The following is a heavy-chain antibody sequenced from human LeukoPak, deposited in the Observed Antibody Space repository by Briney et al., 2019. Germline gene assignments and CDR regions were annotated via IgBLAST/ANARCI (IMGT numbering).Heavy chain of an antibody. V-gene: IGHV5-51*01. J-gene: IGHJ6*03. CDR2: IYPSDSDV. CDR3: ARAIDGYNYGYYYMDV. D-gene: IGHD5-24*01. CDR1: GYSFTTYW. Sequence: GESLKISCKASGYSFTTYWIVWVRQMPGKGLEWMGIIYPSDSDVRYSPSFQGQVTISVDRSISTAYLQWSSLKASDTAMYFCARAIDGYNYGYYYMDVWGKGTTITVSS.